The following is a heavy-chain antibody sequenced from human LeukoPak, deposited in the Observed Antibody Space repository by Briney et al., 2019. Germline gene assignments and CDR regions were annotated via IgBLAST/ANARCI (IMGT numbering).Heavy chain of an antibody. CDR2: IYPGDSDT. V-gene: IGHV5-51*01. J-gene: IGHJ6*02. Sequence: GESLKISCKGSEYNFATYWIGWVRQMPGKGLEWMGIIYPGDSDTRYSPSFQGQVTISADKSINTAYLQWSSLKASDTAMYYCARHRPPTGPFYYYYGMDVWGQGTTVTVSS. D-gene: IGHD2-8*02. CDR3: ARHRPPTGPFYYYYGMDV. CDR1: EYNFATYW.